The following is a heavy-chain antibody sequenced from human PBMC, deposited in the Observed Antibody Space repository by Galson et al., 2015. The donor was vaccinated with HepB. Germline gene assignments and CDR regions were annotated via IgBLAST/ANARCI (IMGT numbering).Heavy chain of an antibody. CDR3: ARTSSDYFEAFDM. CDR2: IYYSGTT. CDR1: GDSSRSRTYY. Sequence: ETLSLTCTVSGDSSRSRTYYWGWIRQPPGKGLEWIGTIYYSGTTYYNPSLKSRVTVSVDTSKDQFSLNLRSVTAADTAVYYCARTSSDYFEAFDMWGQGTMVTVS. J-gene: IGHJ3*02. D-gene: IGHD4/OR15-4a*01. V-gene: IGHV4-39*01.